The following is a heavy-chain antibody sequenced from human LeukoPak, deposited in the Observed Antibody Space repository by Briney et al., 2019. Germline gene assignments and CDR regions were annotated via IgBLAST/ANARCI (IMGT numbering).Heavy chain of an antibody. V-gene: IGHV3-30-3*01. CDR2: ISYDGSNK. D-gene: IGHD6-6*01. J-gene: IGHJ4*02. CDR3: ARIAARPDYFDY. Sequence: GGSLRLSCAASGFTFSSYAMHWVRQAPGKGLEWVAVISYDGSNKYYADSVKVRFTISRDNSKNTLYLQMNSLRAEDTAVYYCARIAARPDYFDYWGQGTLVTVSS. CDR1: GFTFSSYA.